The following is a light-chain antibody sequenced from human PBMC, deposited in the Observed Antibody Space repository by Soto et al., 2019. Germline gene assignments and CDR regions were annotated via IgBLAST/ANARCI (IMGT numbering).Light chain of an antibody. J-gene: IGKJ4*01. CDR3: QQYNNLPLT. V-gene: IGKV3-15*01. Sequence: EIVMTQSPATLSVSPGERATLSCRASQSVSSNLAWYQQKPGQAPRLLIYGASTGATGSPARFSGSGSGTEFTLNISSLQSEDFAVYYCQQYNNLPLTFGGGTKVDIK. CDR1: QSVSSN. CDR2: GAS.